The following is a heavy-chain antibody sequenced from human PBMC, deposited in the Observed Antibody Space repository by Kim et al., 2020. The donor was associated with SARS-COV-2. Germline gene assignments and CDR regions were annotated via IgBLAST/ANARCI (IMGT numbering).Heavy chain of an antibody. V-gene: IGHV4-34*01. CDR1: GGSFSGYY. Sequence: SETLSLTCAVYGGSFSGYYWSWIRQPPGKGLEWIGEINHSGSTNYNPSLKSRGTISVDTSKNQFSLKLSSVTAADTAVYYCARRSGDSGYDYDYWGQGTLVTVSS. CDR3: ARRSGDSGYDYDY. J-gene: IGHJ4*02. D-gene: IGHD5-12*01. CDR2: INHSGST.